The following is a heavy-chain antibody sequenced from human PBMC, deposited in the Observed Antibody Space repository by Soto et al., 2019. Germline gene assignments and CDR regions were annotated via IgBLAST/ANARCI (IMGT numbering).Heavy chain of an antibody. D-gene: IGHD6-6*01. CDR1: GFTFSSYG. CDR2: ISYDGSNK. V-gene: IGHV3-30*03. CDR3: APDRRPNYYYGMDV. J-gene: IGHJ6*02. Sequence: QVQLVESGGGVVQPGRSLRLSCAASGFTFSSYGMHWVRQAPGKGLEWVAVISYDGSNKYYADSVKGRFTISRDNSKNTLYLQMNSLSAEDTPVYYRAPDRRPNYYYGMDVWGQGTTVTVSS.